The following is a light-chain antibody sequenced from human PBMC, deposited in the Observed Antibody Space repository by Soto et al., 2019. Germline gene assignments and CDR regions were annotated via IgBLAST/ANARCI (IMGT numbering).Light chain of an antibody. V-gene: IGLV2-8*01. CDR2: EVS. Sequence: QSALTQPPSASGSPGQSVTISCSGTSSDTGDYNYVSWYQQHPAKAPKLMIYEVSKRPSGVPDRFSGSTSGNTASLTVSGLQAEDEADYYCSSYAGSDNYVFGSGTKLTVL. J-gene: IGLJ1*01. CDR1: SSDTGDYNY. CDR3: SSYAGSDNYV.